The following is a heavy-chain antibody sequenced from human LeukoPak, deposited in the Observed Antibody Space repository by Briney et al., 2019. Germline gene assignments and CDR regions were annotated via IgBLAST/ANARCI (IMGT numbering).Heavy chain of an antibody. CDR1: GDSISSTSHY. D-gene: IGHD6-13*01. CDR2: IYHSGST. CDR3: ATSPTGVFSSSSVRFDP. V-gene: IGHV4-39*07. Sequence: SETLSLTCTVSGDSISSTSHYWGWIRQPPGKGLEWIGNIYHSGSTYYNPSLKSRVTISVDTSKNQFSLRLSSVTAADTAVYYCATSPTGVFSSSSVRFDPWGQGALVTVSS. J-gene: IGHJ5*02.